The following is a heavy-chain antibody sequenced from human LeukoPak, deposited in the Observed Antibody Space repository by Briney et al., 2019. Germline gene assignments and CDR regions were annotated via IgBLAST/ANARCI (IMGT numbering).Heavy chain of an antibody. D-gene: IGHD3-10*01. CDR3: ATAITVYYGSGSPC. V-gene: IGHV1-24*01. Sequence: GASVNVSCQLSGYTLNQLSMLELGQAPGKGLEWMGGFDPEDGETIYAQKFQGRVTMTEDTSTDTAYMEMSSLRSEDTALYYCATAITVYYGSGSPCWGQGNLVTVSS. CDR1: GYTLNQLS. J-gene: IGHJ4*02. CDR2: FDPEDGET.